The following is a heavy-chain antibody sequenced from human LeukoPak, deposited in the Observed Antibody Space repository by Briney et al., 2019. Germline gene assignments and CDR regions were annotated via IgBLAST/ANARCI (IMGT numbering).Heavy chain of an antibody. J-gene: IGHJ6*02. CDR2: INHSGST. D-gene: IGHD2-21*01. Sequence: PSETLSLTCAVYGGSFSGYYWSWIRQPPGKGLEWLGEINHSGSTNYNPSLKSRVTISVDTSKNQFSLKLSSVTAADTAVYYCARELAVIYCYYYGMDVWGQGTTVTVSS. CDR3: ARELAVIYCYYYGMDV. CDR1: GGSFSGYY. V-gene: IGHV4-34*01.